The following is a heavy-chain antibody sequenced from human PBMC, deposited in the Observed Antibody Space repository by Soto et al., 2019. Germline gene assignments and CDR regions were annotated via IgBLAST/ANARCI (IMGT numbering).Heavy chain of an antibody. CDR3: ARGPFTLSLVRTSYMYV. Sequence: QVQLQESGPGLVKPWETLSLTCTVSGGSISTSYWSWVRQPSGTGLEWIGYIYNNGRTHYNPSLRGRATISVDTSKNQFSLRLSSVTAADSAVYYCARGPFTLSLVRTSYMYVRGNGTTVTVSS. CDR2: IYNNGRT. J-gene: IGHJ6*03. D-gene: IGHD3-10*01. V-gene: IGHV4-59*01. CDR1: GGSISTSY.